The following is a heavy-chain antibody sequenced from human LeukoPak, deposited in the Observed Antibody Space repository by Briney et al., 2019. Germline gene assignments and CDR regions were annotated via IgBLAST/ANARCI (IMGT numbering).Heavy chain of an antibody. V-gene: IGHV3-69-1*01. CDR1: GFTVSSNY. CDR2: ISSSRHI. Sequence: GGSLRLSCAASGFTVSSNYMSWVRQAPGKGLEWVSSISSSRHIYYADSVKGRFTIFRDDAKNSLFLQMDSLGVEDTAMYYCVRDFSTVTTAYLHHWGQGTLLTVSS. D-gene: IGHD4-17*01. J-gene: IGHJ1*01. CDR3: VRDFSTVTTAYLHH.